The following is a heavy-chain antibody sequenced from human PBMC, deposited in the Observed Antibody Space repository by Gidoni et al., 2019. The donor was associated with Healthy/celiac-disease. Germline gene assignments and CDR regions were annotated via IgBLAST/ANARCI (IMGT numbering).Heavy chain of an antibody. CDR2: IIPIFGTA. J-gene: IGHJ6*03. CDR3: AKGGAAPNYYYYYMDV. CDR1: GGTFSSYA. Sequence: QVQLVQSGAEVKKPGSSVKVSCKASGGTFSSYAISWVRQAPGQGLEWLGGIIPIFGTANYAQKFQGRVTITADESTSTAYMELSSLRSEDTAVYYCAKGGAAPNYYYYYMDVWGKGTTVTVSS. V-gene: IGHV1-69*01. D-gene: IGHD1-26*01.